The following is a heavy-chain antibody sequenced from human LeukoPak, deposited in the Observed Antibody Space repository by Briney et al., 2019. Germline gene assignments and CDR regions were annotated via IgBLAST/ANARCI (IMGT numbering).Heavy chain of an antibody. J-gene: IGHJ4*02. Sequence: ASVKVSCKASGYIFTNYYIHWLRQAPGQGLDSMGWINPNSGDTNYAQKFQGRVTMTRDTSINTAYIELSVTSDDTAVYYCAKIPFGGVADWGQGTLVTVSS. D-gene: IGHD3-16*01. CDR2: INPNSGDT. CDR3: AKIPFGGVAD. CDR1: GYIFTNYY. V-gene: IGHV1-2*02.